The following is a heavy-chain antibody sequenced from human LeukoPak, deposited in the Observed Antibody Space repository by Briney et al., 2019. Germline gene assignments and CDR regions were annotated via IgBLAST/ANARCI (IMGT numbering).Heavy chain of an antibody. V-gene: IGHV3-30*02. CDR3: AAGSGRMVRGVNLDY. J-gene: IGHJ4*02. D-gene: IGHD3-10*01. CDR2: IRYDAINK. CDR1: GFSFNTYG. Sequence: GGSLRLSCAVSGFSFNTYGMHWVRQAPGKGLEWVAFIRYDAINKYYADSVKGRFTISRDNSKNTLYLQMNSLRAEDTAVYYCAAGSGRMVRGVNLDYWGQGTLVTVSS.